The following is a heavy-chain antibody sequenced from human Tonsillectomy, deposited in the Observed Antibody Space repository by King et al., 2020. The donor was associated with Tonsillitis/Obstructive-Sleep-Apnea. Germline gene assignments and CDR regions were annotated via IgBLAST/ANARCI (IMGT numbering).Heavy chain of an antibody. CDR3: ARVGGLSSSSASDAFDV. D-gene: IGHD6-6*01. V-gene: IGHV4-34*01. J-gene: IGHJ3*01. CDR1: GGSFSGYY. CDR2: INRGGST. Sequence: VQLPQWGAGLLKPSETLSLTCAVYGGSFSGYYWTWIRQPPGKGLEWIGEINRGGSTNPNPSLKSRVTISVDPSKNQFSLKMRSVTAADTAVYYCARVGGLSSSSASDAFDVWGLGTMVTVSS.